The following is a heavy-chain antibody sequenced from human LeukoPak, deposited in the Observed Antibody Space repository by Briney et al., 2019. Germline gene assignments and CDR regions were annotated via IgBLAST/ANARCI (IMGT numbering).Heavy chain of an antibody. CDR2: IKKDGSEK. CDR3: GTFAGLVPGGLLL. D-gene: IGHD2-2*01. CDR1: GFTSSAFW. V-gene: IGHV3-7*01. Sequence: GGSLRLSCVASGFTSSAFWMSWVRRPPGKGLEWVANIKKDGSEKEYVDSVKGRFSIFRDNAKNSVYLQMNSLRAEDTAVYYCGTFAGLVPGGLLLWGKGTTVIVSS. J-gene: IGHJ6*04.